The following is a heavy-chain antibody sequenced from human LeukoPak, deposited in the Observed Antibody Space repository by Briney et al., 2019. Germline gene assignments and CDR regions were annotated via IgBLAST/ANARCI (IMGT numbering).Heavy chain of an antibody. V-gene: IGHV3-48*02. CDR3: ARGLQCYGVYYSAS. CDR2: ITSGSGTI. D-gene: IGHD4/OR15-4a*01. J-gene: IGHJ4*02. CDR1: GFTFTSNS. Sequence: GGSLRLSCAASGFTFTSNSMNWVRQAPGKGLEWVSYITSGSGTIHYADSVRGRFTISRDNARNSLYLQMNSLRDEDTAVYYCARGLQCYGVYYSASWGQGTLVTVSS.